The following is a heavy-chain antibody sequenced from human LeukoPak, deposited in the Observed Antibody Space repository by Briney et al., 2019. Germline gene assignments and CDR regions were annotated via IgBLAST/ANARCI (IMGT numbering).Heavy chain of an antibody. Sequence: PGGSLRLSCAASGFTFSSYGMHWVRQAPGKGLEWVAVISYDGSNKYYADSVKGRFTISRDNSKNTLYLQMNSLRAEDTAVYYCAKAATRSGSYFHSYYYYYGMDVWGQGTTVTVSS. D-gene: IGHD1-26*01. CDR2: ISYDGSNK. J-gene: IGHJ6*02. V-gene: IGHV3-30*18. CDR3: AKAATRSGSYFHSYYYYYGMDV. CDR1: GFTFSSYG.